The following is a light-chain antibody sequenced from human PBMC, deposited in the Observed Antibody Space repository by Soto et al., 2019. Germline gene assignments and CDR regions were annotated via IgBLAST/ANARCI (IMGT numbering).Light chain of an antibody. Sequence: EIGMTQSPATLSLSPGETATLSCRASQSLRATYVAWYQQRPGQAPRLLIYGASFRATGIPARFSGRGSGTDFTLSISRLEPEDFAVYYCQQYVTSPRTFGQGTKVDI. CDR2: GAS. V-gene: IGKV3-20*01. CDR1: QSLRATY. J-gene: IGKJ1*01. CDR3: QQYVTSPRT.